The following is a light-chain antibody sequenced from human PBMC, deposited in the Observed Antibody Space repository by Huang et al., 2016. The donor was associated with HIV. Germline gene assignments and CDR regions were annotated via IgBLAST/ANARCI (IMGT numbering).Light chain of an antibody. CDR1: RDISTF. CDR2: AAS. CDR3: QKYDSAPRT. J-gene: IGKJ1*01. V-gene: IGKV1-27*01. Sequence: MTQSLPSLSASIGDRATLTCRASRDISTFLAGYQQKPGKPPRLLIYAASILHSGVPARFSGGGSGTNFTLTVSSLQPEDVANYYCQKYDSAPRTFGQGTKLEL.